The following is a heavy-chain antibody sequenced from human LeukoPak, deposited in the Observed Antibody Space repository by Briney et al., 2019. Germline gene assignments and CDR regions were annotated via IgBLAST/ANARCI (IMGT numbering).Heavy chain of an antibody. CDR2: ISYDGSNK. V-gene: IGHV3-30*04. J-gene: IGHJ4*02. CDR3: ARDAQWLPYYFDY. CDR1: GFTFSSYA. D-gene: IGHD6-19*01. Sequence: GGSLRLSCAASGFTFSSYAMHWVRQAPGKGLEWVAVISYDGSNKYYADSVKGRFTISRDNSKNTLYLQMNSLRAEDTAVYYCARDAQWLPYYFDYWGQGTLVTVSS.